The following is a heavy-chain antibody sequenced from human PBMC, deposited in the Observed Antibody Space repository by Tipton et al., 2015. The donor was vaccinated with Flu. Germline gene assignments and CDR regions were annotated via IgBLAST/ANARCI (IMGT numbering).Heavy chain of an antibody. CDR3: ARDGYHYDSSGYRDDAFDI. CDR1: GFTFSSYE. Sequence: SLRLSCAASGFTFSSYEMNWVRQAPGKGLEWVSYISSSGSTIYYADSVKGRFTISRDNAKNSLYLQMNSLRAEDTAVYYCARDGYHYDSSGYRDDAFDIWGQGTMVTVSS. J-gene: IGHJ3*02. V-gene: IGHV3-48*03. D-gene: IGHD3-22*01. CDR2: ISSSGSTI.